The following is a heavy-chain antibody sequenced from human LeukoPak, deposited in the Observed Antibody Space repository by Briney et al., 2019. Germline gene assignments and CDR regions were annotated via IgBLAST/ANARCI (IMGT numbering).Heavy chain of an antibody. D-gene: IGHD3-10*01. Sequence: SETLSLTCTVSGYSISSGYYWGWIRQPPGKGLEWIGSIYHSGSTYYNPSLKSRVTISVDTSKNQFSLKLSSVTAADTAVYYCASSPSMVREVWFDPWGQGTLVTVSS. J-gene: IGHJ5*02. CDR2: IYHSGST. CDR1: GYSISSGYY. CDR3: ASSPSMVREVWFDP. V-gene: IGHV4-38-2*02.